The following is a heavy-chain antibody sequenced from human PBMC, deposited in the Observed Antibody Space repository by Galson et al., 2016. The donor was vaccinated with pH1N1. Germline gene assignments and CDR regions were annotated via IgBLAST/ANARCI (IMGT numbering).Heavy chain of an antibody. J-gene: IGHJ4*02. D-gene: IGHD1-14*01. V-gene: IGHV3-23*01. CDR1: GFTFSSYV. CDR3: AKDFSHYIPSTGSFDY. CDR2: ISATGISN. Sequence: SLRLSCAASGFTFSSYVIHWVRQAPGKGLEWVSSISATGISNYYADSVKGRFTISRDNSKNTVYLQMDSLRAEDTALYYCAKDFSHYIPSTGSFDYWGRGALVTVSS.